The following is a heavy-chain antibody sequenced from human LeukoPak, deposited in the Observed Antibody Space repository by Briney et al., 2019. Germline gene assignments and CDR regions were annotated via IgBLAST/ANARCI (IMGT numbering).Heavy chain of an antibody. V-gene: IGHV3-23*01. CDR3: AKDQFEYYDSSGYPSYYYYGMDV. D-gene: IGHD3-22*01. Sequence: PGASLRLSCAASGFTFSSYAMSWVRQAPGKGLEWVSAISGSGGGTYYADSVKGRFTISRDNSKNTLYLQMNSLRAEDTAVYYCAKDQFEYYDSSGYPSYYYYGMDVWGQGTTVTVSS. CDR2: ISGSGGGT. CDR1: GFTFSSYA. J-gene: IGHJ6*02.